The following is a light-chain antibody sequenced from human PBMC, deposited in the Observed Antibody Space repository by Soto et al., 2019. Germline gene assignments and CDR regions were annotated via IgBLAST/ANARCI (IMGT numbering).Light chain of an antibody. CDR1: QGISSW. CDR3: QQYNSYPLT. V-gene: IGKV1D-16*01. CDR2: AAS. J-gene: IGKJ4*01. Sequence: DIQMTQSPSSLSASVGDRVTITCRASQGISSWLVWYQQKPEKAPKSLMYAASSLQSGVPSRFSGSGSGTDFTLTISSLQPEDFATYYCQQYNSYPLTFGGGTKVEIK.